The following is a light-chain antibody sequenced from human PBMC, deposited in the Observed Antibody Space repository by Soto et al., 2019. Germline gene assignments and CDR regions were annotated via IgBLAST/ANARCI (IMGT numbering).Light chain of an antibody. CDR1: QSISSW. J-gene: IGKJ4*01. CDR3: QQYDNYKPLT. V-gene: IGKV1-5*01. CDR2: DAS. Sequence: DIPMTQAPSTMSASFVDRVNITCRASQSISSWLAWYQQKPGKAPKLLIFDASSLESGTPSRFSGRRSGTQFTLTINGLQPDDFATYYCQQYDNYKPLTFGGGTKVDI.